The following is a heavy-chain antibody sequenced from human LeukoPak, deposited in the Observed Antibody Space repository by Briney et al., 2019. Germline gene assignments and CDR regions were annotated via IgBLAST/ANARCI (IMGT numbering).Heavy chain of an antibody. CDR1: GGSISSYY. CDR3: ARGYYYDSSGYYRESAFDI. CDR2: IYTSGST. D-gene: IGHD3-22*01. V-gene: IGHV4-4*07. J-gene: IGHJ3*02. Sequence: SETLSLTCTVSGGSISSYYWSWIRQPAGKGLEWVGRIYTSGSTNYNPSLKSRVTMSVDTSKNQFSLKLSSVTAADTAVYYCARGYYYDSSGYYRESAFDIWGQGTMVTVSS.